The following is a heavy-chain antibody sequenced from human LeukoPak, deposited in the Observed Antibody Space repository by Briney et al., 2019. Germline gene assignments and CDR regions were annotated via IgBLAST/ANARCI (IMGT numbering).Heavy chain of an antibody. V-gene: IGHV4-59*11. CDR2: IYYSVSN. CDR3: ARDHYAFWSGYYTVGGYYYYMDV. J-gene: IGHJ6*03. Sequence: SETLSLTCTVSGGSISSHYWSWIRQPPGKGLEWIVGIYYSVSNNYNPSLKSRVTISVDPSKNQFSLKLSSVTAADTAVYYCARDHYAFWSGYYTVGGYYYYMDVWGKGTTVTVSS. CDR1: GGSISSHY. D-gene: IGHD3-3*01.